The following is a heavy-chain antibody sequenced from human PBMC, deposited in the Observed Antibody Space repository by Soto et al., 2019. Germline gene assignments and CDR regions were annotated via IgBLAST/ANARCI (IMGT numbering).Heavy chain of an antibody. CDR3: ARDLGPMITTRSYYMDV. CDR1: GFTFSSYS. D-gene: IGHD3-16*01. Sequence: PGGSLRLSCAASGFTFSSYSMNWVRQAPGKGLEWVSYISSSSSTIYYADSVKGRFTISGDNAKNSLYLQMNSLRAEDTAVYYCARDLGPMITTRSYYMDVWGKGTTVTVSS. CDR2: ISSSSSTI. V-gene: IGHV3-48*01. J-gene: IGHJ6*03.